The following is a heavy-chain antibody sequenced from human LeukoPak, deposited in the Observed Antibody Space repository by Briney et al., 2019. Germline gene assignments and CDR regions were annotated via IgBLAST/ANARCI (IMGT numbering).Heavy chain of an antibody. CDR1: GYTLTSYG. Sequence: ASVKVSCKASGYTLTSYGISWVRQAPGQGLEWMGWISAYNGNTNYAQKLQGRVTMTTDTSTSTAYMELRSLRSDDTAVYYCAGDLGLVQSYGMDVSGQGTTVTVSS. CDR2: ISAYNGNT. V-gene: IGHV1-18*01. J-gene: IGHJ6*02. D-gene: IGHD3-3*01. CDR3: AGDLGLVQSYGMDV.